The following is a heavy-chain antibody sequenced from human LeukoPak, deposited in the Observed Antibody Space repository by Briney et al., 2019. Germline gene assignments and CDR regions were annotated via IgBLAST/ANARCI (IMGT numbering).Heavy chain of an antibody. J-gene: IGHJ5*02. CDR2: INPNSGGT. CDR3: ARGGRGVPAAIRFDP. CDR1: GYTFTGYY. D-gene: IGHD2-2*01. Sequence: GASVKVSCKASGYTFTGYYMHWVRQAPGQGLEWMGWINPNSGGTNYAQKFQGRVTMTRDTSISTAYMELSRLRSDDTAVYYCARGGRGVPAAIRFDPWGQGTLVTVSS. V-gene: IGHV1-2*02.